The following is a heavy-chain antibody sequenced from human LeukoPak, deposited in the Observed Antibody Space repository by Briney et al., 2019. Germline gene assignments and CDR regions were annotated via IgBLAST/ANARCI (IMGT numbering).Heavy chain of an antibody. CDR1: GYTFTSYD. J-gene: IGHJ6*03. Sequence: ASVKVSRKASGYTFTSYDINWVGQATGQGLEWMGWMNPNSGNTGYTQNFQGRVTMTSNTTISTAYMELSSLRSEGTAVYYCARALVHIEYSSSSYYYYMDVWGKGTTVTVSS. CDR2: MNPNSGNT. V-gene: IGHV1-8*01. D-gene: IGHD6-6*01. CDR3: ARALVHIEYSSSSYYYYMDV.